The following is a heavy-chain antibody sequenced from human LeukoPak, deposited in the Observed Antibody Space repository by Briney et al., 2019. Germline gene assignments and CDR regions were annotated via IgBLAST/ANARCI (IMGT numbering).Heavy chain of an antibody. J-gene: IGHJ6*03. CDR2: IYYSGST. CDR1: GGSISSYY. CDR3: AARGYSYGYYGLYYYYMDV. Sequence: QPSETLSLTCTVSGGSISSYYWSWIRQPPGKGLEWIGYIYYSGSTNYDPSLKSRVTISVDTSKNQFSLKLSSVTAADTAVYYCAARGYSYGYYGLYYYYMDVWGKGTTVTVSS. V-gene: IGHV4-59*01. D-gene: IGHD5-18*01.